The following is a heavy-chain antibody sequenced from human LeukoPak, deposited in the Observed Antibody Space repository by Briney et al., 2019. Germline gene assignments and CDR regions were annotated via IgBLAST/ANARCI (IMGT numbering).Heavy chain of an antibody. Sequence: PSETLSLTCTVSGGSISSYYWSWIRQPPGKGLEWIGYIYYSGSTKCNPSLKSRVTISVDTSKNQFSLKLSSVTAADTAVYYCARHAGTSFYFDYWGQGTLVTVSS. CDR3: ARHAGTSFYFDY. CDR1: GGSISSYY. J-gene: IGHJ4*02. CDR2: IYYSGST. V-gene: IGHV4-59*08. D-gene: IGHD1-26*01.